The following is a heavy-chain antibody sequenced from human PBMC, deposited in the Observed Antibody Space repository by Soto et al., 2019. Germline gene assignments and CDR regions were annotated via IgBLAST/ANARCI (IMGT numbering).Heavy chain of an antibody. CDR1: GGSFISYA. J-gene: IGHJ4*02. D-gene: IGHD3-22*01. Sequence: SGKVSCRASGGSFISYASSGVRQAPGQGLEWMGGIIPIFGTANYAQKFQGRVTITADESTSTAYMELSSLRSEDTAVYYCARANYYDSSGYYFWGQGTLVTVSS. CDR2: IIPIFGTA. V-gene: IGHV1-69*13. CDR3: ARANYYDSSGYYF.